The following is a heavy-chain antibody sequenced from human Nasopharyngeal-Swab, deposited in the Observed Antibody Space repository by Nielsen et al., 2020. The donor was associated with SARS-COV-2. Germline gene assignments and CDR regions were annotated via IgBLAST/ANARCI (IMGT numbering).Heavy chain of an antibody. CDR2: FSWKSNNI. Sequence: SLKISCVASGFTFEDYAMHWVRQSPGKGLEWVSGFSWKSNNIDYADSVKGRFTISRDNTKNSLYLEMNSLRADDTAVYYCARGGIVGASTYWYFDVWGRGTPVTVSS. CDR1: GFTFEDYA. D-gene: IGHD1-26*01. J-gene: IGHJ2*01. CDR3: ARGGIVGASTYWYFDV. V-gene: IGHV3-9*01.